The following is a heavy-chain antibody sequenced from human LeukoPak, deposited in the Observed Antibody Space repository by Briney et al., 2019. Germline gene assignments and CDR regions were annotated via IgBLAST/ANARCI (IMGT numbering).Heavy chain of an antibody. J-gene: IGHJ3*02. CDR3: ARALSKGQPNAFDI. V-gene: IGHV1-18*01. CDR2: ISAYNGNT. Sequence: ASVKVSCKASGYTFASYGISWVRQAPGQGLEWMGWISAYNGNTNYAQKLQGRVTMTTDTSTSTAYMELRSLRSDDTAVYYCARALSKGQPNAFDIWGQGTMVTVSS. CDR1: GYTFASYG.